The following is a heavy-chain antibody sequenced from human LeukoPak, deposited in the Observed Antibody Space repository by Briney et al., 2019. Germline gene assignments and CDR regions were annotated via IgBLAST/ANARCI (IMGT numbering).Heavy chain of an antibody. Sequence: ASVKVSCKASGYIFTGYYMHWVRQAPGQGLEWMGWINPNSGGTNYAQKFQGRVTMTRDTSISTAYMELSRLRSDDTAVYYCARTTAYCTNGVCNYYYYYGMDVWGQGTSVTVSS. V-gene: IGHV1-2*02. CDR2: INPNSGGT. D-gene: IGHD2-8*01. CDR1: GYIFTGYY. J-gene: IGHJ6*02. CDR3: ARTTAYCTNGVCNYYYYYGMDV.